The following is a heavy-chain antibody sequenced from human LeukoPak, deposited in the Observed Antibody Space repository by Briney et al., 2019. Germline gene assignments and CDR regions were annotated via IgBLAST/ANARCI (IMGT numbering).Heavy chain of an antibody. CDR2: INDNGGRT. D-gene: IGHD1-26*01. CDR1: GFTFSRYA. V-gene: IGHV3-64D*09. CDR3: VKDVGGSYAFDY. J-gene: IGHJ4*02. Sequence: GGSLRLSCSASGFTFSRYAMHWVRQAPGKGLEYVSGINDNGGRTHYGDSVKGRFSISRDNSKNTLHLQMSTLRAEGTALYYCVKDVGGSYAFDYWGQGILVTVAS.